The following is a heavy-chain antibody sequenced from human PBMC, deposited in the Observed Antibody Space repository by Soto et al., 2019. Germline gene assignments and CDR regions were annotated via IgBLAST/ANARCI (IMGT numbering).Heavy chain of an antibody. V-gene: IGHV4-39*01. J-gene: IGHJ6*02. CDR2: IYYSGST. CDR3: ARGWYYYYGMDV. Sequence: ETLSLTCTVSGGSISISSYYWGWIRQPPGKGLEWIGSIYYSGSTYYNPSLKSRVTISVDTSKNQFSLKLSSVTAADTAVYYCARGWYYYYGMDVWGQGTTVTVSS. D-gene: IGHD6-19*01. CDR1: GGSISISSYY.